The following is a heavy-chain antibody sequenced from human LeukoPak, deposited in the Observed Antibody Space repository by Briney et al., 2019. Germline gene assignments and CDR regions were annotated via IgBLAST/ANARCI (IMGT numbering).Heavy chain of an antibody. CDR2: ISYDGSNK. CDR3: AKDFDGGVVVVPAATDAFDI. CDR1: GFAFSSYT. J-gene: IGHJ3*02. Sequence: GRSLRLSCAASGFAFSSYTMHWVRQAPGKGLEWVAVISYDGSNKYYADSVKGRFTISRDNSKNTLYLQMNSLRAEDTAVYYCAKDFDGGVVVVPAATDAFDIWGQGTMVTVSS. D-gene: IGHD2-2*01. V-gene: IGHV3-30-3*01.